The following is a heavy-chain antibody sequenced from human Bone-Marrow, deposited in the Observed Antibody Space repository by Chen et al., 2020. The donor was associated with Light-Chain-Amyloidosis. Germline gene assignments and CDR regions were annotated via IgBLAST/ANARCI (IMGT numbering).Heavy chain of an antibody. CDR3: AKDGYSSSPHWYFDF. Sequence: EVHLVESGGGLVQPGTSLRLSCAASGFTFDDYAMHWVRQTPGKGLEWVSGISWNSDKTGYADSVEGRFTISRDNAKNSLYLQMNSLTPEDTALYYCAKDGYSSSPHWYFDFWGRGTLVTVSS. CDR1: GFTFDDYA. J-gene: IGHJ2*01. V-gene: IGHV3-9*01. D-gene: IGHD3-22*01. CDR2: ISWNSDKT.